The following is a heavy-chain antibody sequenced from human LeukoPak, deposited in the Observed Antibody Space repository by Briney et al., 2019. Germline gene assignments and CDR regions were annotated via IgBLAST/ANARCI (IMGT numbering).Heavy chain of an antibody. CDR3: ARRRWSSSSVIGY. CDR2: INHSGST. Sequence: SETLSPTCGVNGGAFSGYYWIWIPQTPNQELEWNGEINHSGSTNYNPSLKSRVTISVDTSKNQFYLSLTSLTAADTAVYYCARRRWSSSSVIGYWGRGTRVTVSP. CDR1: GGAFSGYY. V-gene: IGHV4-34*01. J-gene: IGHJ4*02. D-gene: IGHD6-6*01.